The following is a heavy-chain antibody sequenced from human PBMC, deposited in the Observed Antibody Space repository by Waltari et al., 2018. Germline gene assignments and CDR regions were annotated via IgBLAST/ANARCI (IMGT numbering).Heavy chain of an antibody. D-gene: IGHD2-15*01. V-gene: IGHV4-39*07. CDR1: GGSISSSSYY. CDR2: IYYSGST. CDR3: ARGGVVVAVTDY. J-gene: IGHJ4*02. Sequence: QLQLQESGPGLVKPSETLSRTCTVPGGSISSSSYYWGWIRQPPGKGLEWIGSIYYSGSTYYNPSLKSRVTISVDTSKNQFSLKLSSVTAADTAVYYCARGGVVVAVTDYWGQGTLVTVSS.